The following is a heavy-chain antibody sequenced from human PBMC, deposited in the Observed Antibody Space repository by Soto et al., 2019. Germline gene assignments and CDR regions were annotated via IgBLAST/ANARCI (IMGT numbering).Heavy chain of an antibody. V-gene: IGHV3-33*01. CDR1: GFTFSSSG. Sequence: GGSLRLSCAASGFTFSSSGMHWVRQAPGKGLEWVAVIWYDGSNQYYADSVKGRFTISRDNSKNTLYLQMNTLRTEDTAVYYCARDREAAHNAFDSWGQGAMVTVSS. D-gene: IGHD6-6*01. J-gene: IGHJ3*02. CDR2: IWYDGSNQ. CDR3: ARDREAAHNAFDS.